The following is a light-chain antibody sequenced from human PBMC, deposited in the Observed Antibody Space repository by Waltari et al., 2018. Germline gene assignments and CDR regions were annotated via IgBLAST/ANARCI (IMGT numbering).Light chain of an antibody. CDR3: CSYAGSRTVV. J-gene: IGLJ7*01. Sequence: QSALTQPASVSGSPGQSITISCTGSSSDVGGYHLVSWYQQHPGKAPKLMIYEVSNRPSGVPNRFSGSKSANTASLTISGLQAEDEADYYCCSYAGSRTVVFGGGTQLTVL. V-gene: IGLV2-23*02. CDR2: EVS. CDR1: SSDVGGYHL.